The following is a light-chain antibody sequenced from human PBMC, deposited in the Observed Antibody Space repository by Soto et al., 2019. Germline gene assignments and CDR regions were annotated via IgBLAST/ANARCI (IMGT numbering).Light chain of an antibody. CDR3: QQYNNWPPWT. CDR1: QSISSN. J-gene: IGKJ1*01. CDR2: HAS. Sequence: EIVMTQSPATLSVSPGERATLSCRASQSISSNLAWYQQKPGQAPRLLIYHASTRATGLPARFSGSGSGTEFSLTISSLQSEDFAVYYCQQYNNWPPWTFGQGTKVDIK. V-gene: IGKV3-15*01.